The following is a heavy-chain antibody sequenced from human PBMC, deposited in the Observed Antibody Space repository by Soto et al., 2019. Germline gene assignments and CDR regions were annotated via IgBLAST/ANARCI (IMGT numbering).Heavy chain of an antibody. Sequence: SETLSLTCTVSGGSISGYYWSWIRQPPGKGLEWIAYIFYTGSTNYNPSLKSRVTISVDTSKNQFSLKLRSVTAADTAVYYCARFRPADATGGTNWFDPWGQGTLVTVSS. J-gene: IGHJ5*02. CDR1: GGSISGYY. CDR2: IFYTGST. CDR3: ARFRPADATGGTNWFDP. D-gene: IGHD2-15*01. V-gene: IGHV4-59*01.